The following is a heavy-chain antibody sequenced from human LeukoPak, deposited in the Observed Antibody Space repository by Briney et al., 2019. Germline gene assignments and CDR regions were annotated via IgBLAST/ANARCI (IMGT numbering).Heavy chain of an antibody. CDR2: MNPNSGNT. J-gene: IGHJ6*02. CDR3: VRDKRVGYYYYGMDV. Sequence: GASVKVSCKASGYTFTSYDINWVRQATGQGLEWMGWMNPNSGNTGYAQKFQGRVTMTRNTSISTAYMELSSLRSEDTAVYYCVRDKRVGYYYYGMDVWGQGTTVTVSS. D-gene: IGHD1-26*01. CDR1: GYTFTSYD. V-gene: IGHV1-8*01.